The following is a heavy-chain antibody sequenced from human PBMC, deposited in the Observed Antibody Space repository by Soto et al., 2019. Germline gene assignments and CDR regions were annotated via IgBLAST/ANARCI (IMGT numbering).Heavy chain of an antibody. V-gene: IGHV3-66*01. Sequence: EVQLVESGGGLVQPGGSLRVSCAASGFTVSSNYMSWVRQAPGKGLEWVSVIYNGGSTYYADSVKGRFTISRDNSKNTLYLQMNSLRAEDTAVYYCARDRIPTGMDVWGQGTTVTVSS. CDR2: IYNGGST. CDR3: ARDRIPTGMDV. J-gene: IGHJ6*02. CDR1: GFTVSSNY.